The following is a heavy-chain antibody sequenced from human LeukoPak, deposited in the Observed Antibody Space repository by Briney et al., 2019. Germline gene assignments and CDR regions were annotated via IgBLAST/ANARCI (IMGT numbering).Heavy chain of an antibody. Sequence: SETLSLTCTVSGGSISSSSYYWGWIRQPPGKGLEWIGSVYYSGSTNYNPSLKSRVTISVDTSKNQFSLKLSSVTAADTAVYYCARSVEGYCSGGSCYSYYYYMDVWGKGTTVTVSS. CDR1: GGSISSSSYY. V-gene: IGHV4-39*07. D-gene: IGHD2-15*01. J-gene: IGHJ6*03. CDR2: VYYSGST. CDR3: ARSVEGYCSGGSCYSYYYYMDV.